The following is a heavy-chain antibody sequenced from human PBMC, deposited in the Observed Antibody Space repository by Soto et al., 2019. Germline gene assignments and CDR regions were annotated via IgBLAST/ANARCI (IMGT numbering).Heavy chain of an antibody. D-gene: IGHD3-10*02. CDR1: GFTFSRFC. CDR2: ISYDGSNT. J-gene: IGHJ6*02. V-gene: IGHV3-30-3*01. Sequence: GGSLRLSCAASGFTFSRFCMHWVRQAPGKGLAWVAVISYDGSNTHYAESVKGRFNISRDDSKNTVYLQMNNLRGEDSAVYYCARDHGMFLSYYYYGMDVWGQGTTVTVSS. CDR3: ARDHGMFLSYYYYGMDV.